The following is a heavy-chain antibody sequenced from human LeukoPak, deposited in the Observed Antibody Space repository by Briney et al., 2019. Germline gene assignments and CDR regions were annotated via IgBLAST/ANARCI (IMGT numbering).Heavy chain of an antibody. CDR3: ARVGTTTLAYY. CDR1: GFTVSSSY. D-gene: IGHD1-26*01. V-gene: IGHV3-53*01. J-gene: IGHJ4*02. Sequence: GGSLRLSCAASGFTVSSSYMIYSGGTTYYADSVEGRFTVSRDSSKNTLYLQMNNLRSEDTAVYYCARVGTTTLAYYWGQGTLVTVSS. CDR2: YSGGTT.